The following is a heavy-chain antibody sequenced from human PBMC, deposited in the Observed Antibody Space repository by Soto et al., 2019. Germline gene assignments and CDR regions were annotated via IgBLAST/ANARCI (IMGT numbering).Heavy chain of an antibody. CDR1: GFKFSDYW. V-gene: IGHV3-7*03. CDR3: ARDGLLFSGPYRPSRFDY. D-gene: IGHD3-16*02. J-gene: IGHJ4*02. CDR2: IKHDTSEA. Sequence: RGSLRLSCAASGFKFSDYWMSWVRQAPGKGLEWVGNIKHDTSEAHYADSVKGRFTITRDNIKNFLFLQMNGLRSDDTASYYCARDGLLFSGPYRPSRFDYWGRGTLVTVSS.